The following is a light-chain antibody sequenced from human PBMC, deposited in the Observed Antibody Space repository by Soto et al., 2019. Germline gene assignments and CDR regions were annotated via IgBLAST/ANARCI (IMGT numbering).Light chain of an antibody. V-gene: IGKV1-5*01. J-gene: IGKJ1*01. Sequence: DIQMTQSPSSLSASVGDRVTITCQASQDISNYLNWYQQKPGKAPKLLIYDASSLESGVPSRFSGSGSGTEFTLTISSLQPDDFATYYCQQYQIDWTFGQGTKVDIK. CDR3: QQYQIDWT. CDR2: DAS. CDR1: QDISNY.